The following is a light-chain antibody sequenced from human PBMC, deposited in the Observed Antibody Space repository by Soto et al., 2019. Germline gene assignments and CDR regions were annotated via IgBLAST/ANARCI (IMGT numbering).Light chain of an antibody. CDR3: NSYTSSSTYV. CDR1: TSDVGRYNY. J-gene: IGLJ1*01. Sequence: PDLTHLASVSGVDGEAIPIFYTGTTSDVGRYNYVSWYQQHPGKAPKLIIYDVSNRPSGVSNRFSGSKSGNTASLTISGLQAEDEADYYCNSYTSSSTYVFGPGTTVTVL. CDR2: DVS. V-gene: IGLV2-14*01.